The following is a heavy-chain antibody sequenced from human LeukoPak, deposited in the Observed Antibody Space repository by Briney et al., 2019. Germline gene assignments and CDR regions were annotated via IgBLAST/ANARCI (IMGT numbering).Heavy chain of an antibody. D-gene: IGHD4-17*01. CDR2: IKSDGSST. V-gene: IGHV3-74*01. CDR1: GFTFDDYG. CDR3: ARDGYGDSLDY. Sequence: PGGSLRLSSAASGFTFDDYGMSWVRQAPGKGLVWVSRIKSDGSSTTYADSVKGRFTISRDNAKNTLYLQMNSLRAEDTAMYFCARDGYGDSLDYWGQGTPVTVSS. J-gene: IGHJ4*02.